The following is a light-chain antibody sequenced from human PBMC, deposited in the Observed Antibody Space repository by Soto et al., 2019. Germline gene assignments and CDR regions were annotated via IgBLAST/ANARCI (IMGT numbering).Light chain of an antibody. CDR1: SSDVGFYNI. J-gene: IGLJ1*01. CDR3: ASYAGTRLFV. Sequence: QSALTQPPSASASPGQSLTISCTGTSSDVGFYNIVSWYQQRPGKAPKLAIYEVTKRPSGVPDRFSGSKSGSTASLTVSGLQADDEADYYCASYAGTRLFVFGSGTKVTVL. V-gene: IGLV2-8*01. CDR2: EVT.